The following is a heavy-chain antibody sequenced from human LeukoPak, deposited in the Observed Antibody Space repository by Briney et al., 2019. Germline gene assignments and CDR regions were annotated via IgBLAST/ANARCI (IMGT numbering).Heavy chain of an antibody. Sequence: ASVKGSCKASGYTFTGYYMHWVRQAPGQGLEWMGWINPNSGGTNYAQKFQGRVTMTRDTSISTAYMELSRLRSDDTAVYYCARGSIAARYLVDYWGQGTLVTVSS. CDR2: INPNSGGT. J-gene: IGHJ4*02. V-gene: IGHV1-2*02. CDR1: GYTFTGYY. CDR3: ARGSIAARYLVDY. D-gene: IGHD6-6*01.